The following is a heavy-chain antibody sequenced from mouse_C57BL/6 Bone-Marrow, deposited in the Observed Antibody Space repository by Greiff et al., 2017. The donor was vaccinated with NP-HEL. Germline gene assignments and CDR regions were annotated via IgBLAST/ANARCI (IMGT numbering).Heavy chain of an antibody. CDR1: GFTFRSYA. Sequence: DVMLVESGGGLVKPGGSLKLSCAASGFTFRSYAMSWVRQTPEKRLEWVATISDGGSYTYYPDNVKGRFTISRDNAKNNLYLQMSHLKSEDTAMYYCARGSWFAYWGQGTLVTVSA. CDR2: ISDGGSYT. CDR3: ARGSWFAY. V-gene: IGHV5-4*03. D-gene: IGHD3-1*01. J-gene: IGHJ3*01.